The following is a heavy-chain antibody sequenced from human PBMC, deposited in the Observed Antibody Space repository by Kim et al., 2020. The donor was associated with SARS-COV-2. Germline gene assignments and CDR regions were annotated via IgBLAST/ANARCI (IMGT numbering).Heavy chain of an antibody. D-gene: IGHD3-10*01. Sequence: ASVKVSCKVSGYTLTELSMHWVRQAPGKGLEWMGGFDPEDGETIYAQKFQGRVTMTEDTSTDTAYMELSSLRSEDTAVYYCATSDITMVREYYYYGMDVWGQGTTVTVSS. J-gene: IGHJ6*02. CDR1: GYTLTELS. CDR3: ATSDITMVREYYYYGMDV. CDR2: FDPEDGET. V-gene: IGHV1-24*01.